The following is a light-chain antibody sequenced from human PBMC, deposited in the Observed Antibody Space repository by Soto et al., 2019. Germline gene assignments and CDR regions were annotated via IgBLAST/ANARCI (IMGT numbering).Light chain of an antibody. Sequence: QSALTQPPSASGSPGQSVTISCTGTSSDVGGYNYVSWYQQHPGKAPKLMIYEVSKRPSGVSDRFSGSKSGNTASLTVSGLQAEDEADYYCSSYAGSNSPYVFGTGTKVTVL. CDR1: SSDVGGYNY. J-gene: IGLJ1*01. CDR3: SSYAGSNSPYV. CDR2: EVS. V-gene: IGLV2-8*01.